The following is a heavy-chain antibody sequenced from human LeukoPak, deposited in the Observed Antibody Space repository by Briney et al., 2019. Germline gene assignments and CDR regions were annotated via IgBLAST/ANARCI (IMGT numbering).Heavy chain of an antibody. D-gene: IGHD3-10*01. J-gene: IGHJ4*02. V-gene: IGHV7-4-1*02. Sequence: ASVKVSCKASGYTFTGYYMHWVRQAPGQGLEWMGWINTNTGNPTYVQGFTGRFVFSLDTSVNTAYLQISNLKAEDTAVYYCARGGSGSRRLGSDYWGQGTLVTVSS. CDR2: INTNTGNP. CDR3: ARGGSGSRRLGSDY. CDR1: GYTFTGYY.